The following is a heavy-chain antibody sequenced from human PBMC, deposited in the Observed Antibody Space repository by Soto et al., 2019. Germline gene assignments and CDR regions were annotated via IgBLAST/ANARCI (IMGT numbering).Heavy chain of an antibody. Sequence: GGSLRLSCAASGFTFSSYGMSWVRQAPGKGLEWVSAISGSGGSTYYADSVKGRFTISRDNSKNTLYLQMNSLRAEDTAVYYCAKSPVYTDIFDYWGQGTLVTVSS. J-gene: IGHJ4*02. V-gene: IGHV3-23*01. CDR1: GFTFSSYG. CDR3: AKSPVYTDIFDY. CDR2: ISGSGGST. D-gene: IGHD6-6*01.